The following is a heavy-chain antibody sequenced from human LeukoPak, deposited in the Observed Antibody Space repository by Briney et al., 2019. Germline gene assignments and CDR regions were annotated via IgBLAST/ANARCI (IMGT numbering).Heavy chain of an antibody. CDR2: IIPIFGTA. J-gene: IGHJ4*02. CDR1: GGTFSSYA. D-gene: IGHD1-7*01. CDR3: ARDNEAGTTGCPYY. Sequence: AASVKVSCKASGGTFSSYAISWVRQAPGQGLEWMGGIIPIFGTANYAQKFQGRVTITADESTSTAYMELSSLRSEDTAVYYCARDNEAGTTGCPYYRGQGTLVTVSS. V-gene: IGHV1-69*01.